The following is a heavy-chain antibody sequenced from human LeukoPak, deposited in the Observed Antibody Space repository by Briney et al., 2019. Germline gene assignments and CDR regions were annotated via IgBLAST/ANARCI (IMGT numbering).Heavy chain of an antibody. CDR2: IKQDGSDK. CDR3: ARENWGPDY. Sequence: SGGSLRLSCAASGFTFNKYWMTWVRQAPGKGLEWVANIKQDGSDKHYVSSVKGRFTISRDNAKSSVYLQMNSLRDEDTAIYYCARENWGPDYWGQGTLVTVSS. V-gene: IGHV3-7*01. D-gene: IGHD7-27*01. CDR1: GFTFNKYW. J-gene: IGHJ4*02.